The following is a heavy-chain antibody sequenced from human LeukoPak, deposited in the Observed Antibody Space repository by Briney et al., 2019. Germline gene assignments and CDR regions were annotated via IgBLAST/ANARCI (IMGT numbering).Heavy chain of an antibody. Sequence: GGSLRLSCAASGFTFSSYAMSWVRQAPGKGLEWVSAISGSGGSTYYADSVKGRFTISRDNSKNTLYLQMNSLRAEDTAVYYCARAKWELLCFDYWGQGTLVTVSS. D-gene: IGHD1-26*01. CDR1: GFTFSSYA. CDR3: ARAKWELLCFDY. V-gene: IGHV3-23*01. CDR2: ISGSGGST. J-gene: IGHJ4*02.